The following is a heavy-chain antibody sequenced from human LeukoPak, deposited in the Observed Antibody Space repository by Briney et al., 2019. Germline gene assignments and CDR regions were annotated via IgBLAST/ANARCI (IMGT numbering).Heavy chain of an antibody. CDR1: GGSFSGYY. CDR3: ARDREQQLVRFYNAFDI. CDR2: INHSGST. J-gene: IGHJ3*02. Sequence: SETLSLTCAVYGGSFSGYYWSWIRQPPGKGLEWIGEINHSGSTNYNPSLKSRVTISVDTSKNQFSLKLRSVTAADTAVYYCARDREQQLVRFYNAFDIWGQGTMVTVSS. V-gene: IGHV4-34*01. D-gene: IGHD6-13*01.